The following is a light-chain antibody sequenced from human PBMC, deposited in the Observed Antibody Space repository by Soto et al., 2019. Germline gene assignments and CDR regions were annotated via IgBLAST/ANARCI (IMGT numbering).Light chain of an antibody. V-gene: IGKV3-20*01. CDR3: QQYGSSPWT. J-gene: IGKJ1*01. CDR2: GAS. CDR1: QSVSSSY. Sequence: PGERATLSCRASQSVSSSYLAWYQQKPGQAPRLLIYGASSRATGIPDRFSGSGSGTDFTLTISRLEPEDFAVYYCQQYGSSPWTFGQGTKVEIK.